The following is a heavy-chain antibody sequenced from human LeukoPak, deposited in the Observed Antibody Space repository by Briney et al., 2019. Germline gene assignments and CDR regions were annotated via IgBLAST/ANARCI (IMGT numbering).Heavy chain of an antibody. CDR1: GGSIISHY. V-gene: IGHV4-59*11. D-gene: IGHD6-13*01. Sequence: SETLSLTCTVSGGSIISHYWGWIRQPPGKGLEWIGYIYYSGTTNYNPSLKSRVTISVDTSKNQFSLKLSSVTATDTAVYYCARGVYIAAAQYGYWGQGTLVTVSS. CDR2: IYYSGTT. J-gene: IGHJ4*02. CDR3: ARGVYIAAAQYGY.